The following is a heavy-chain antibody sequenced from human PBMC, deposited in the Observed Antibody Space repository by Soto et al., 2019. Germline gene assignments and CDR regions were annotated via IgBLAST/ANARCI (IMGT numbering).Heavy chain of an antibody. CDR2: IWYDGSNK. CDR3: ARGPFYYGSGSYPYYIDY. D-gene: IGHD3-10*01. V-gene: IGHV3-33*01. Sequence: QVQLVESGGGVVQPGRSLRLSCAASGFTFSSYGMHWVRQAPGKGLEWVAVIWYDGSNKYYADSVKGRFTISRDNSKNTLYLQMNSLRDEDTAVYYCARGPFYYGSGSYPYYIDYWGQGTLVTVSS. J-gene: IGHJ4*02. CDR1: GFTFSSYG.